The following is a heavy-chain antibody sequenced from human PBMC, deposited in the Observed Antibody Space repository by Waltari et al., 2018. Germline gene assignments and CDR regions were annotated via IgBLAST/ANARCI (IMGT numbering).Heavy chain of an antibody. CDR2: IRYDGSNK. Sequence: QVQLVESGGGVVQPGGSLRLSCAASGFTFSSYGMHWVRQAPGKGLEWVAFIRYDGSNKYYADSVKGRFTISRDKSKNTLYLQMNSLRAEDTAVYYCASGIAAAPWYYYYMDVWGKGTTVTVSS. CDR1: GFTFSSYG. D-gene: IGHD6-13*01. CDR3: ASGIAAAPWYYYYMDV. J-gene: IGHJ6*03. V-gene: IGHV3-30*02.